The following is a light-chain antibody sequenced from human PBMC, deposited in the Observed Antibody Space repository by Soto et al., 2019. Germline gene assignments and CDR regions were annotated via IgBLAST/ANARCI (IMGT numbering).Light chain of an antibody. Sequence: DIQMTQSPSSLSASVGDRVTITCRASQTISGYLNWYQHKPGKAPKFLIYAASSLQSGVPSRLSGSGSGTDFTLTISSLQPEDFATYYCQQSHSFPLTFGGGTKVDIK. CDR2: AAS. J-gene: IGKJ4*01. CDR1: QTISGY. V-gene: IGKV1-39*01. CDR3: QQSHSFPLT.